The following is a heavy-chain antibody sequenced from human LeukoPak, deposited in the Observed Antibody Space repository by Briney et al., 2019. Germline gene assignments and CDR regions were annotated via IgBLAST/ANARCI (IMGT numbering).Heavy chain of an antibody. D-gene: IGHD5-24*01. CDR2: ISSDGSLK. CDR1: GFTFNNHV. CDR3: AKADEYYYYYYCIDV. Sequence: QPGRSLRLSCAASGFTFNNHVMHWVRQAPGKGLEWVAVISSDGSLKYYADSVKGRFTISRDNSQNTLYLQMNSLRSEDTAVFYCAKADEYYYYYYCIDVWGKGTTVTVSS. J-gene: IGHJ6*04. V-gene: IGHV3-30*04.